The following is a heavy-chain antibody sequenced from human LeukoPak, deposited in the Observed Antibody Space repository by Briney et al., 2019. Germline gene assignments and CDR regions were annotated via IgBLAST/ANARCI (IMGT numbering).Heavy chain of an antibody. D-gene: IGHD4-17*01. CDR2: MHPNSGNT. J-gene: IGHJ1*01. V-gene: IGHV1-8*01. Sequence: ASVTVSCKASGYTFTSYDISWVRRAAGQGFEWMGWMHPNSGNTVYGQTFQGRLTMTRDASISTAYMELSSLRSEDTAFYYCTRGAYAYSQYCGQGTLVTVSS. CDR3: TRGAYAYSQY. CDR1: GYTFTSYD.